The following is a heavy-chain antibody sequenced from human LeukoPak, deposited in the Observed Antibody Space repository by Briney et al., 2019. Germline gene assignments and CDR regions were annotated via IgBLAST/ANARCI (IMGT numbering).Heavy chain of an antibody. CDR2: ISAYNGNT. CDR3: ARGDYSGNFQH. CDR1: GYTFTSYG. J-gene: IGHJ1*01. D-gene: IGHD4-11*01. V-gene: IGHV1-18*01. Sequence: EAAVKVSCKASGYTFTSYGIGWVRQAPGQGLEWMGWISAYNGNTNYAQKLQGRVTMTTDTSTSTAYMELRSLRSDDTAVYYCARGDYSGNFQHWGQGTLVTVSS.